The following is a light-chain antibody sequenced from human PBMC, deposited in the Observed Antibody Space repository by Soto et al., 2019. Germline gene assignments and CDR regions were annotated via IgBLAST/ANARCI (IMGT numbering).Light chain of an antibody. CDR2: DAS. Sequence: EIVLTQSPATLSLSPGERAILSCRASQSVSNSLAWYQHKPGQAPRLLIYDASNRATGIPARFSGSGSGTDFTLTISTLEPEDFAVYYCQLRSNWPPRLTFGGGTKVDIK. CDR1: QSVSNS. J-gene: IGKJ4*01. CDR3: QLRSNWPPRLT. V-gene: IGKV3-11*01.